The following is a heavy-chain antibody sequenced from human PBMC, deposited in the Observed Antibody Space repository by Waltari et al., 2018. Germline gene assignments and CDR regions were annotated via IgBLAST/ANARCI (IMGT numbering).Heavy chain of an antibody. D-gene: IGHD3-22*01. CDR3: ARDRNFYDSRGYFYGGFFDY. V-gene: IGHV4-61*02. Sequence: QVQLQESGPGLVKPTQTLSLTCTVSGGSIYNNTYYWSWIRQPAGKGLEWIGRVYTSGSTEYNPSLKSRVSISVDTSKNQFSLRLNSVTAADTAVYYCARDRNFYDSRGYFYGGFFDYW. J-gene: IGHJ4*01. CDR2: VYTSGST. CDR1: GGSIYNNTYY.